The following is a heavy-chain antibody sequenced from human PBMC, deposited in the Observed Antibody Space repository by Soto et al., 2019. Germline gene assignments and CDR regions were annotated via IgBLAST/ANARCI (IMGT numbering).Heavy chain of an antibody. J-gene: IGHJ5*02. V-gene: IGHV4-39*02. CDR1: GGSISSSSYY. CDR3: ARDRKRWFGELLSPNWFDP. CDR2: IYYSGST. D-gene: IGHD3-10*01. Sequence: SETLSLTCTVSGGSISSSSYYWGWIRQPPGKGLEWIGSIYYSGSTYYNPSLKSRVTISVDTSKNQFSLKLSSVTAADTAVYYCARDRKRWFGELLSPNWFDPWGQGTLVTVSS.